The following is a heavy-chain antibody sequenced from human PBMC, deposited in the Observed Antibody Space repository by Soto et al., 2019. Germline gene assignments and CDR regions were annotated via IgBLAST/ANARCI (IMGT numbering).Heavy chain of an antibody. J-gene: IGHJ4*02. V-gene: IGHV3-23*01. Sequence: EVQLLESGGGLAQPGGSLRLSCAASGFTFNKYTMTWVRQAPGEGLVWLSTIDGGGGSKFYTDSVKGRFTISRDNSENTLYLQMNSLRAEDTAVYYCAKRGLAGLGDAASPFDYWGPGTLVTVSS. CDR3: AKRGLAGLGDAASPFDY. CDR1: GFTFNKYT. CDR2: IDGGGGSK. D-gene: IGHD3-16*01.